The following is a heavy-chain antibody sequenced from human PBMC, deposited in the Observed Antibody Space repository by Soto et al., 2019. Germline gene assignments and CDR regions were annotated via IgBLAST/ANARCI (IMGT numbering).Heavy chain of an antibody. D-gene: IGHD6-19*01. CDR3: AKDADSSGLHY. CDR2: IYPAGPT. J-gene: IGHJ4*02. Sequence: EVSLVETGGGLIHPGGSLRLSCAACGFTVSGMFMNWVRQAPGKGLEWVSVIYPAGPTYYADSVKGRFTISRDNSNNTLFLQLNSLRAEDTAVYYCAKDADSSGLHYWGQGILVTVSS. CDR1: GFTVSGMF. V-gene: IGHV3-53*02.